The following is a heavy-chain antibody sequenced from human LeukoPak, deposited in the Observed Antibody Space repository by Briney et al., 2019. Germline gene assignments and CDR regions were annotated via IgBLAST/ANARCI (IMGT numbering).Heavy chain of an antibody. V-gene: IGHV3-48*01. CDR2: VGIDSGNT. D-gene: IGHD2-2*01. Sequence: PGGSLRLSYVASGFIFGDYSMNWVRQAPGKGLEWISYVGIDSGNTMYADSVKGRFTISGDKAKNSLYLQMNSLRVEDTAVYYCARDTKYAFDNWGQGTLVTVSS. CDR3: ARDTKYAFDN. J-gene: IGHJ4*02. CDR1: GFIFGDYS.